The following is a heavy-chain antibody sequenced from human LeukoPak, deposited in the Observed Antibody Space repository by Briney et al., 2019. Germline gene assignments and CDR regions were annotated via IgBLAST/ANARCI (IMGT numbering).Heavy chain of an antibody. CDR1: GYTFTGYY. D-gene: IGHD4-17*01. Sequence: ASVKVSCKTSGYTFTGYYIHWVRQAPGQGLEWMGWINPNSGDTNYAQKFQGRVTMTTDTSTSTAYMELRSLRSDDTAVYYCARTTVTTARRYYYMDVWGKGTTVTVSS. CDR3: ARTTVTTARRYYYMDV. CDR2: INPNSGDT. J-gene: IGHJ6*03. V-gene: IGHV1-2*02.